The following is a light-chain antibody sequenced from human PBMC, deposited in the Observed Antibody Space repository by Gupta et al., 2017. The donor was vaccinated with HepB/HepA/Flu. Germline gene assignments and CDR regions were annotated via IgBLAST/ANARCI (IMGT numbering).Light chain of an antibody. J-gene: IGLJ2*01. V-gene: IGLV2-14*03. CDR2: NVS. CDR3: SSYTYTTTLVV. Sequence: QSALTQPASLSGSPGQSITISCTGTSRDYVSWYQQYPGKAPKLLIYNVSDRPSGVSHRFSGSKSGNTASLSISGLQTEDEAYFYCSSYTYTTTLVVFGGGTKLTVL. CDR1: SRDY.